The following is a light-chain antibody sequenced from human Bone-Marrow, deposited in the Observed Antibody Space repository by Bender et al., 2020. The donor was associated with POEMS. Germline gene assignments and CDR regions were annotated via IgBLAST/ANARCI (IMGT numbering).Light chain of an antibody. CDR2: EGS. CDR1: SGDIGSSKF. Sequence: QSALTQPASVSASPGQSITVSCAGTSGDIGSSKFVSWYLQHPGKAPKLMIFEGSKRPSGVSNRFSGSKSGNTASLTISGLQTEDEADYYCCSYADSSTYVFGTGTQVTVL. CDR3: CSYADSSTYV. V-gene: IGLV2-23*01. J-gene: IGLJ1*01.